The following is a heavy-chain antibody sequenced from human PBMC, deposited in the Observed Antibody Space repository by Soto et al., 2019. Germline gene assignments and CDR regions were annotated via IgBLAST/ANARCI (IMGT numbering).Heavy chain of an antibody. CDR2: FYHSGTT. J-gene: IGHJ4*01. Sequence: SETLSLTCTVSGDSIKNYFWSWVRQPPEKGLEWIGHFYHSGTTNYSPALKSRVTISIDQSKNQFSLRLNSVTAADTAVYFCARYPCYCSNGVRPIFAFWSQGIPVTVSS. CDR1: GDSIKNYF. CDR3: ARYPCYCSNGVRPIFAF. D-gene: IGHD2-8*01. V-gene: IGHV4-59*01.